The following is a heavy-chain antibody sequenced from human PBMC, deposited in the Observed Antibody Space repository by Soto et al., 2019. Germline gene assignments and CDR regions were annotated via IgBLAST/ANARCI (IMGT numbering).Heavy chain of an antibody. D-gene: IGHD3-3*01. CDR2: ISWNSGSI. CDR1: GFTFDDYA. V-gene: IGHV3-9*01. CDR3: AKDMDFWSGYSDY. Sequence: GGSLRLSCAASGFTFDDYAMHWVRQAPGKGLEWVSGISWNSGSIGYADSVKGRFTISRDNAKNSLYLQMNSLRAEDTALYYCAKDMDFWSGYSDYWGQGTLVTVSS. J-gene: IGHJ4*02.